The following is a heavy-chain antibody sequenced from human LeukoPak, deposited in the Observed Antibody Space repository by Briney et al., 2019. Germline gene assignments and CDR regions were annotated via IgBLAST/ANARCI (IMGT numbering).Heavy chain of an antibody. CDR1: GFTFNTYS. D-gene: IGHD3-22*01. CDR3: ARDKPRGYCVDY. Sequence: GGSLRLSCAASGFTFNTYSMNWVRQAPGKGLEWVGYISSVSDVIYYADSVKGRSIISRDNAKNSLYLQMSSLRDEDTAVYYCARDKPRGYCVDYWGQGTLVTVSS. V-gene: IGHV3-48*02. J-gene: IGHJ4*02. CDR2: ISSVSDVI.